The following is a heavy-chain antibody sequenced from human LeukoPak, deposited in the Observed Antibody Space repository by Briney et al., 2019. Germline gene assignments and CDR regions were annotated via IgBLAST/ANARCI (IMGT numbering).Heavy chain of an antibody. D-gene: IGHD5-12*01. CDR2: VKQDGSEK. CDR1: GFTFSTYW. J-gene: IGHJ5*02. CDR3: AREWVVATIQGAVGRRWFDP. Sequence: GGSLRLSCAASGFTFSTYWMTWVRRAPGKGLEWVANVKQDGSEKYYVDSVKGRFTVSRDNAKNSLYLQMNSLRDEDTAVYYCAREWVVATIQGAVGRRWFDPWGQGTLVTVSS. V-gene: IGHV3-7*01.